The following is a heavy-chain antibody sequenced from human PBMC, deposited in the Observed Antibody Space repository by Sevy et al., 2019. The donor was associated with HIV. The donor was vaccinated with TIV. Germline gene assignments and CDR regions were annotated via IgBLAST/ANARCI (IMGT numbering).Heavy chain of an antibody. D-gene: IGHD2-2*02. Sequence: VKVSCKASGGTFSSYAISWVRQAPGQGLEGTGGIIPIFGTANYAQHFQGRVTISADGSTSTAYMELSSLRSEDTAAYYCAGNVPIVVVPAAIGYYFDYWGQGTLVSVSS. V-gene: IGHV1-69*13. CDR2: IIPIFGTA. J-gene: IGHJ4*02. CDR1: GGTFSSYA. CDR3: AGNVPIVVVPAAIGYYFDY.